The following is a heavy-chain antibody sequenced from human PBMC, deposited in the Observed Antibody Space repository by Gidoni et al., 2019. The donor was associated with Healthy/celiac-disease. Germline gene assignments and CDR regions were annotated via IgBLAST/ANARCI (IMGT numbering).Heavy chain of an antibody. CDR3: ARDPLMTTVTYFDY. Sequence: QVQLVESGGGVVQPGRSLRLSCAASGFTFRSYAMHWVRQAPGKGLEWVAVISYDGSNKYYADSVKGRFTISRDNSKNTLYLQMNSLRAEDTAVYYCARDPLMTTVTYFDYWGQGTLVTVSS. CDR1: GFTFRSYA. CDR2: ISYDGSNK. V-gene: IGHV3-30-3*01. J-gene: IGHJ4*02. D-gene: IGHD4-17*01.